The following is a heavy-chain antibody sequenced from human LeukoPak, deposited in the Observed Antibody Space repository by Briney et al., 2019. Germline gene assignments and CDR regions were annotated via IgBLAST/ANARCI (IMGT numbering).Heavy chain of an antibody. J-gene: IGHJ4*02. D-gene: IGHD4-17*01. V-gene: IGHV3-21*01. Sequence: GGSLRLSCAASGFTFNNYNMNWVRQAPGRALEWVSSITSSGTYIFYADSVKGRFTISRDNAKNSLYLQMNSLRAEDTAVYYCARDCLRSFDYWGQGTLAAVSS. CDR3: ARDCLRSFDY. CDR2: ITSSGTYI. CDR1: GFTFNNYN.